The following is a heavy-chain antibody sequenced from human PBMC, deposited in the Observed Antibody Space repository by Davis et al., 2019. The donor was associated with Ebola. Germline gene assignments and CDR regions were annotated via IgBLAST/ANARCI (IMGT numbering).Heavy chain of an antibody. D-gene: IGHD2-15*01. CDR1: GGSISSHY. J-gene: IGHJ5*02. CDR3: ARDKCGGGSCYSGWFDP. V-gene: IGHV4-59*11. CDR2: IYYSGST. Sequence: PSETLSLTCTVSGGSISSHYWSWIRQPPGKGLEWIGYIYYSGSTNYNPSLKSRVTISVDTSKNQFSLKLSSVTAADTAVYYCARDKCGGGSCYSGWFDPWGQGTLVTVSS.